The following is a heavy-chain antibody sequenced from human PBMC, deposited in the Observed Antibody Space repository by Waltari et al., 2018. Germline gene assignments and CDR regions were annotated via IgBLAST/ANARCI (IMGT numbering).Heavy chain of an antibody. CDR3: TSGSYFSGY. CDR2: ISSSSSNI. Sequence: EVALVESGVGLVQPGGTLRLPCGALGFTFSSYSMNWVRQAPGKGLEWVSYISSSSSNIYYADSVKGRFTISRDNAKNSLYLQMNSLRAEDTAVYYCTSGSYFSGYWGQGTLVTVSS. V-gene: IGHV3-48*01. J-gene: IGHJ4*02. D-gene: IGHD1-26*01. CDR1: GFTFSSYS.